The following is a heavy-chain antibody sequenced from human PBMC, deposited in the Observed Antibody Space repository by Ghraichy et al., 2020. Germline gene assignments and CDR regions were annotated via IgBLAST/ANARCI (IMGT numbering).Heavy chain of an antibody. Sequence: GGSLRLSCRGSGFTFGDYVMSWFRQAPGKGLEWVGFIRSKVYAGTTEYAASVSGRFTISRDDSKSIAYLQMNSLKTEDTGVYYCSRVLKTDAGTWSYGMDVWGQGTTVTVSS. CDR2: IRSKVYAGTT. J-gene: IGHJ6*02. CDR3: SRVLKTDAGTWSYGMDV. CDR1: GFTFGDYV. V-gene: IGHV3-49*03. D-gene: IGHD3-3*01.